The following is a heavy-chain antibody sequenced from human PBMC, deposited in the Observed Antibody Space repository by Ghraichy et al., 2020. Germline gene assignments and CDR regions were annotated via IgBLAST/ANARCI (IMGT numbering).Heavy chain of an antibody. Sequence: SETLSLTCAVYGGSFSGYYWSWIRQPPGKGLEWIGEINHSGSTNYNPSLKSRVTISVDTSKNQFSLKLSSVTAADRAVYYCARGSYDFWSGYYNQNPIFDYWGQGTLVTVSS. J-gene: IGHJ4*02. CDR1: GGSFSGYY. D-gene: IGHD3-3*01. CDR3: ARGSYDFWSGYYNQNPIFDY. CDR2: INHSGST. V-gene: IGHV4-34*01.